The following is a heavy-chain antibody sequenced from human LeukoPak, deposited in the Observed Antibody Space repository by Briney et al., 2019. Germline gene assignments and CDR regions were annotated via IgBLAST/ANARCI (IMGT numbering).Heavy chain of an antibody. V-gene: IGHV1-2*02. Sequence: ASVKVSCKASGYTFTSYYMHWVRQAPGQGLEWMGWINPNSGGTNYAQKFQGRVTMTRDTSISTAYMELSRLRSDDTAVYYCARWRCSGGSCSRRTYYMDVWGKGTTVTISS. CDR2: INPNSGGT. D-gene: IGHD2-15*01. CDR3: ARWRCSGGSCSRRTYYMDV. CDR1: GYTFTSYY. J-gene: IGHJ6*03.